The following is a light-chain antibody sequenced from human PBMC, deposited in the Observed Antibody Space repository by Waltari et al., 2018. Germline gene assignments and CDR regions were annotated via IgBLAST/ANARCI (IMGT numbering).Light chain of an antibody. V-gene: IGLV2-14*03. J-gene: IGLJ1*01. CDR1: SSDVGGYNY. Sequence: QSALTQPASVSGSPGQSITISCTGTSSDVGGYNYVSWYQQHPGMAPKLMIFDVSNRPSGVSNRFPGSKSGNTASLTISGRHAEDEADYYCSSYTSSSTSYVFGTGTKVTVL. CDR2: DVS. CDR3: SSYTSSSTSYV.